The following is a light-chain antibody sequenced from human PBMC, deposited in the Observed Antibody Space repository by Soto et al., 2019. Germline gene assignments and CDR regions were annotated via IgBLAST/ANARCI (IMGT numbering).Light chain of an antibody. V-gene: IGLV2-14*01. Sequence: ALTQPASVSGYPGQSTTISCTGTSSDVGGYNYVSWYQQHPGKAPKLMIYDVSNRPSGVSNRFSGSKSGNTASLTISGLQAEDEADYYCSSYTSSSTRVFGTGTKVTVL. J-gene: IGLJ1*01. CDR2: DVS. CDR1: SSDVGGYNY. CDR3: SSYTSSSTRV.